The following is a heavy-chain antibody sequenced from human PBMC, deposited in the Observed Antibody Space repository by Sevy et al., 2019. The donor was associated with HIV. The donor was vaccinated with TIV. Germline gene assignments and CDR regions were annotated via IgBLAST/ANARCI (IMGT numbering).Heavy chain of an antibody. J-gene: IGHJ4*02. CDR3: AGGFPYFDY. CDR1: GFTFSRYA. CDR2: ISFDGSNK. Sequence: GGSLRLSCAASGFTFSRYAINWVRQAPGKGLEWVAVISFDGSNKNYADSVKGLFTISSDNSKNTLYLQMNSLRTEYSAVYYCAGGFPYFDYWGQGTLVTVSS. V-gene: IGHV3-30-3*01.